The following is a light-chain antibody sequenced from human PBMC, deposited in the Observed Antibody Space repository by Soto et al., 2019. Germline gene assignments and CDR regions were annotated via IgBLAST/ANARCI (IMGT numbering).Light chain of an antibody. V-gene: IGKV3-15*01. CDR2: GSS. CDR1: QLFSSN. CDR3: QQYNGWPRT. Sequence: EIVMTQSPATLSVSPGESVTLSCRASQLFSSNLAWYQRRPGQAPRLLIYGSSTRATGVPPRFSGSASGTEFTLTISSLQPEDVGVYYCQQYNGWPRTFGQGTRLEIK. J-gene: IGKJ5*01.